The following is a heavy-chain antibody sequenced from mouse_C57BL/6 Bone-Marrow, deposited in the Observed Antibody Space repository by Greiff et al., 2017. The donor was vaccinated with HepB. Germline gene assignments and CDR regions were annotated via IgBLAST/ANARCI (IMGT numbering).Heavy chain of an antibody. CDR3: ARKGGYYFFYAMDY. CDR1: GFSLTSYG. J-gene: IGHJ4*01. D-gene: IGHD2-3*01. CDR2: IWSGGST. Sequence: VQLQQSGPGLVQPSQSLSITCTVSGFSLTSYGVHWVRQSPGKGLEWLGVIWSGGSTDYNAAFISRLSISKDKSKSQVYFKMNSLQADDTAIYYCARKGGYYFFYAMDYWGQGTSVTVSS. V-gene: IGHV2-2*01.